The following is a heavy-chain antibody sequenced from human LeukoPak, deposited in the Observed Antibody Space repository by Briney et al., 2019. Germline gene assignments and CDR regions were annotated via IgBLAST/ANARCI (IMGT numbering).Heavy chain of an antibody. Sequence: ASVKVSCKASGYTFTSYDINWVRQATGQGLEWMGWMNPNSGNTGYAQKFQGRVTMTRNTPISTAYMELSSLRSEDTAVYYCARVLYSSSWYGDYNWFDPWGQGTLVTVSS. V-gene: IGHV1-8*01. J-gene: IGHJ5*02. CDR2: MNPNSGNT. CDR1: GYTFTSYD. CDR3: ARVLYSSSWYGDYNWFDP. D-gene: IGHD6-13*01.